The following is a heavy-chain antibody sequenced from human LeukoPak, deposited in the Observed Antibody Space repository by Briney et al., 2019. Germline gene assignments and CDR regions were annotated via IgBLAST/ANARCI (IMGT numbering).Heavy chain of an antibody. CDR2: ISTYNGNT. D-gene: IGHD3-22*01. V-gene: IGHV1-18*01. Sequence: ASVKVSCKASGYTFTSYGTSWVRQAPGQGLEWMGWISTYNGNTNYAQKLQGRVTLTTDTSTSTAYMELRSLRSDDTAVYYCARDRGDSSGYSNFDYWGQGTLVTVSS. J-gene: IGHJ4*02. CDR1: GYTFTSYG. CDR3: ARDRGDSSGYSNFDY.